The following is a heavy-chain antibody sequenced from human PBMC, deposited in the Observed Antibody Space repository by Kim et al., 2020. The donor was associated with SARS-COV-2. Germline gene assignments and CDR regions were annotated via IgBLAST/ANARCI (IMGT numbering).Heavy chain of an antibody. CDR1: GGSISSYY. CDR3: ARGGSGSYSAFDI. J-gene: IGHJ3*02. CDR2: IYYSGST. V-gene: IGHV4-59*01. D-gene: IGHD1-26*01. Sequence: SETLSLTCTVSGGSISSYYWSWIRQPPGKGLEWIGYIYYSGSTNYNPSLKSRVTISVDTSKNQFSLKLSSVTAADTAVYYCARGGSGSYSAFDIWGQGTMVTVSS.